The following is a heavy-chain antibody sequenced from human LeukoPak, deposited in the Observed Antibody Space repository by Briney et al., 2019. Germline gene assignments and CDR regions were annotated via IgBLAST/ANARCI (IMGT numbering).Heavy chain of an antibody. CDR1: GGTFSSYA. Sequence: SVKVSCKASGGTFSSYAISWVRQAPGQGLEWMGRIIPILGIANYAQKFQGRVTITADKSTSTAYMELSSLRSEDTAVYYCARGPFDCSGGSCPLYYFDYWGQGTLVTVSS. V-gene: IGHV1-69*04. D-gene: IGHD2-15*01. CDR2: IIPILGIA. J-gene: IGHJ4*02. CDR3: ARGPFDCSGGSCPLYYFDY.